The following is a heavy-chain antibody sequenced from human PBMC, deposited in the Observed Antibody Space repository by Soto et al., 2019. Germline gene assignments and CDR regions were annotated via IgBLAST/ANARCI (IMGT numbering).Heavy chain of an antibody. CDR1: GFTFSSYS. CDR2: ISSSSSYI. CDR3: ARGDIVVVPAAISV. V-gene: IGHV3-21*01. J-gene: IGHJ6*02. D-gene: IGHD2-2*02. Sequence: PGGSLRLSCAASGFTFSSYSMNWVRQAPGKGLEWVSSISSSSSYIYYADSVKGRFTISRDNAKNSLYLQMNSLRAEDTAVYYCARGDIVVVPAAISVWGQGTTVTVSS.